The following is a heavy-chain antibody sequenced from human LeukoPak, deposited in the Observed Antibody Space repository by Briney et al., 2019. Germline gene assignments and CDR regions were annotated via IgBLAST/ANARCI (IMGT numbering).Heavy chain of an antibody. D-gene: IGHD5-24*01. J-gene: IGHJ4*02. CDR1: GATFTSYT. Sequence: SVKLSCNPSGATFTSYTIRWVRQPPGQGTEWMGGIIPIFGTANYAQKFQGRVTITADESTNTAYMELSSLRSEDTAVYYCAREGMATNHIDYWGQGTLVTVSS. CDR3: AREGMATNHIDY. V-gene: IGHV1-69*13. CDR2: IIPIFGTA.